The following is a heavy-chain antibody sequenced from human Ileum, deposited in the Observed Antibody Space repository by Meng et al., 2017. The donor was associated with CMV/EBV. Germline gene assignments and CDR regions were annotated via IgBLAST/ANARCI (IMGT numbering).Heavy chain of an antibody. CDR1: GFTFSGHW. D-gene: IGHD4-17*01. CDR2: INADGSSI. V-gene: IGHV3-74*01. CDR3: TRGVNAAYGLFDY. J-gene: IGHJ4*02. Sequence: AASGFTFSGHWMHWVRQAPGKGLVWVSRINADGSSINYADSVKGRFTISRDNAENTLYLQMSSLSTEDTAVYYCTRGVNAAYGLFDYWGQGALVTVSS.